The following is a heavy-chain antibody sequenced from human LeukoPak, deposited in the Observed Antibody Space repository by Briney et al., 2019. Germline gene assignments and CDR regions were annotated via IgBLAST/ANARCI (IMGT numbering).Heavy chain of an antibody. V-gene: IGHV4-31*03. D-gene: IGHD2-15*01. Sequence: SSETLSLTRTVSGGSISSGGYYWSWIRQHPGKGLEWIGYIYYSGSTYYNPSLKSRVTISVDTSKNQFSLKLSSVTAADTAVYYCARVRVVAATPFFDYWGQGTLVTVSS. J-gene: IGHJ4*02. CDR1: GGSISSGGYY. CDR3: ARVRVVAATPFFDY. CDR2: IYYSGST.